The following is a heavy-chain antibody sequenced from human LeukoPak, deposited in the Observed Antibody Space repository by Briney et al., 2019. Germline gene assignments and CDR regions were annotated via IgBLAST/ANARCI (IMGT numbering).Heavy chain of an antibody. CDR3: ALGYCGGGSCYAREYFQH. J-gene: IGHJ1*01. CDR1: GGSISSGGYY. Sequence: PSETLSLTCTVSGGSISSGGYYWTWIRQHPGKGLEWIGYIYYSGSTYYNPSLKSRVTISVDTSKNQFSLKLSSVTAAVTAVYYCALGYCGGGSCYAREYFQHWGQGTLVTVSS. V-gene: IGHV4-31*03. CDR2: IYYSGST. D-gene: IGHD2-15*01.